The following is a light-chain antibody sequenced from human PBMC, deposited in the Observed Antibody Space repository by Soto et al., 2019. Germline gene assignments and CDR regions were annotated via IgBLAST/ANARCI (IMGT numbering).Light chain of an antibody. Sequence: DIQVTQSPSSLSASVGDRVTITCRASQSITTFLNWYQQKPGNAPKLLIYAACSLQTGVPSRVSSSGSGTDFALDISSLQREEFATYYCQQAYGAPPTFGQGTKVDIK. CDR2: AAC. V-gene: IGKV1-39*01. CDR1: QSITTF. J-gene: IGKJ1*01. CDR3: QQAYGAPPT.